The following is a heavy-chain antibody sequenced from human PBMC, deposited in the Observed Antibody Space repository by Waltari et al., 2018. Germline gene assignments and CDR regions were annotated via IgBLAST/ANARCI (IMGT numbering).Heavy chain of an antibody. CDR3: ASDLTAPSPPY. Sequence: EVQLVEPGGGLVQPGGALRLSCAASGFVFSNYKMNLVRQAPGKGLEWVSYISSSTSVIHYADSVKGRFTISRDNAKNSLYLQMNSLRAEDTAVYYCASDLTAPSPPYWGQGTLVTVSS. D-gene: IGHD5-18*01. J-gene: IGHJ4*02. CDR1: GFVFSNYK. V-gene: IGHV3-48*04. CDR2: ISSSTSVI.